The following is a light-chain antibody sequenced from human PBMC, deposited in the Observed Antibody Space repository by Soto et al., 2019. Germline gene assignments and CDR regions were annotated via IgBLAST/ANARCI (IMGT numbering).Light chain of an antibody. CDR3: SSYTSSSTYV. CDR2: EVS. Sequence: QSFLTHPASLSGSPGQSITISCTGTGSDVGGYNYVSWYQQHPGKAPKLMIYEVSNRPSGVSNRLSGSKSGNTASLTISGLQAADEADYYCSSYTSSSTYVFGTGT. CDR1: GSDVGGYNY. J-gene: IGLJ1*01. V-gene: IGLV2-14*01.